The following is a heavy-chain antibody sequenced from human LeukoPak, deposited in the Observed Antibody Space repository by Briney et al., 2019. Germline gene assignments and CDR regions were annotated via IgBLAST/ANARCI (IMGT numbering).Heavy chain of an antibody. Sequence: GGSLRLSCAASGFTFNSYEMNWVRQAPGKGLEWVSYISSSGSTIYYADSVKGRFTISRDNAKNSLYLQMNSLRAEDTAVYYCAVDSDYYYGMDVWGQGTTVTVSS. V-gene: IGHV3-48*03. D-gene: IGHD2-15*01. J-gene: IGHJ6*02. CDR3: AVDSDYYYGMDV. CDR1: GFTFNSYE. CDR2: ISSSGSTI.